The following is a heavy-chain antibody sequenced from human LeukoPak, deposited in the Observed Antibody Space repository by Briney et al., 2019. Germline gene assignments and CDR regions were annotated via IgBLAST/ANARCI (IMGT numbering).Heavy chain of an antibody. CDR2: ISAYNGNT. J-gene: IGHJ6*02. CDR3: ARDVYTPSQLAGATYYYYYGMDV. Sequence: ASVKVSCKASGYTFTSYGISWVRQAPGQGLEWMGWISAYNGNTNYAQKLQGGVTMTTDTSTSTAYMELRGLRSDDTAVYYCARDVYTPSQLAGATYYYYYGMDVWGQGTTVTVSS. V-gene: IGHV1-18*01. D-gene: IGHD1-26*01. CDR1: GYTFTSYG.